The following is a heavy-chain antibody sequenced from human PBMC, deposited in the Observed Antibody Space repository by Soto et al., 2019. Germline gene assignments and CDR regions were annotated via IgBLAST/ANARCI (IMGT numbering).Heavy chain of an antibody. CDR1: GFSLTTGKMG. CDR2: IFSDNER. V-gene: IGHV2-26*01. D-gene: IGHD3-9*01. Sequence: SGPTLVNPTETLTLTCTVSGFSLTTGKMGVSWIRQPPGKALEWLAHIFSDNERSYSTSLQGRLTISKDTSGSQVVLSMTNVDPVDTATYDCARMNVDSCQSNYAMDVWGQGTTVTVAS. CDR3: ARMNVDSCQSNYAMDV. J-gene: IGHJ6*02.